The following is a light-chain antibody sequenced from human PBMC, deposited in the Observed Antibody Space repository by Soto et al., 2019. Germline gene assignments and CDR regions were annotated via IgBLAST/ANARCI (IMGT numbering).Light chain of an antibody. CDR2: DAS. V-gene: IGKV3-11*01. J-gene: IGKJ5*01. Sequence: EIVLTPSPATLSLSPGERATLSCGASQNVRSYLAWYQQKPGQAPRLLIYDASNRATGIPARFSGSGSGTDFTLTISSLQPEDFATYYCQQSYSPKPITFGQGTRLEIK. CDR3: QQSYSPKPIT. CDR1: QNVRSY.